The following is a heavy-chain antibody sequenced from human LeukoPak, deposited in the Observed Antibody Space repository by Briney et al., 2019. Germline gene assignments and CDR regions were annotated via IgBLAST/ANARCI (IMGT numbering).Heavy chain of an antibody. J-gene: IGHJ4*02. Sequence: SETLSLTCTVPGGSISSGDYYWSWIRQPPGKGLEWIGYIYYSGSTYYNPSLKSRVTISVDTSKNQFSLKLSSVTAADTAVYYCARVPRSTDQIDYWGQGTLVTVSS. CDR1: GGSISSGDYY. V-gene: IGHV4-30-4*08. CDR2: IYYSGST. D-gene: IGHD2-2*01. CDR3: ARVPRSTDQIDY.